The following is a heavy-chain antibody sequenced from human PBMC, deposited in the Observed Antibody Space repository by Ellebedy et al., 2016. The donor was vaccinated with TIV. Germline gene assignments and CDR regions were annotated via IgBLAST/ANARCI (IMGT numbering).Heavy chain of an antibody. V-gene: IGHV1-18*01. Sequence: AASVKVSCKASGYTFTSYGISWVRQAPGQGLEWMGWISAYNGNTNYAQKLQGRVTMTTDTSTSTAYMELRSLRSDDTAVYYCARVRPHYYDSSGYNNWFDPWGQGTLVTVSS. J-gene: IGHJ5*02. D-gene: IGHD3-22*01. CDR1: GYTFTSYG. CDR3: ARVRPHYYDSSGYNNWFDP. CDR2: ISAYNGNT.